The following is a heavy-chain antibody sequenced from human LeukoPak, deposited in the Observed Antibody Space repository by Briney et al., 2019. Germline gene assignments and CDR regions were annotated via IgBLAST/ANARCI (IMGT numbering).Heavy chain of an antibody. CDR1: GVTFSSYA. D-gene: IGHD1-26*01. CDR2: ISGSGGST. V-gene: IGHV3-23*01. CDR3: ARDGSGSYVHY. J-gene: IGHJ4*02. Sequence: GGSLRLTCAASGVTFSSYAMSWIRQAPGKGLEWVSDISGSGGSTYYADDVKGRLTISRHNSKNTLDLQMNSLRAEDTAVYYCARDGSGSYVHYWGQGPLVTVSS.